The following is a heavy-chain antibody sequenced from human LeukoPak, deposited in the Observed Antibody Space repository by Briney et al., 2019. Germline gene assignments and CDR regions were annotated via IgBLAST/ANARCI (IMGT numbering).Heavy chain of an antibody. V-gene: IGHV1-8*03. CDR2: MNPNSGNT. J-gene: IGHJ4*02. D-gene: IGHD3-3*01. CDR3: ARVPNDSPYYDFWSGYPYFDY. Sequence: GASVKVSCKASGYTFASYDINWVRQATGQGLEWMGWMNPNSGNTGYAQKFQGRVTITRNTSIGTAYMELSSLRSEDTAVYYCARVPNDSPYYDFWSGYPYFDYWGQGTLVTVSS. CDR1: GYTFASYD.